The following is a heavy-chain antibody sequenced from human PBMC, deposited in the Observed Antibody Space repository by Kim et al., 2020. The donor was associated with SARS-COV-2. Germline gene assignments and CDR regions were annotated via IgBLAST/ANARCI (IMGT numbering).Heavy chain of an antibody. CDR1: GFTVSSNY. J-gene: IGHJ3*02. D-gene: IGHD3-10*01. Sequence: GGSLRLSCAASGFTVSSNYMSWVRQAPGKGLEWVSVIYSGGSTYYADSVKGRFTISRDNSKNTLYLQMNSLRAEDTAVYYCARGPVRGYYGSGSYAKRGNAFDIWGQGTMVTVSS. V-gene: IGHV3-66*01. CDR3: ARGPVRGYYGSGSYAKRGNAFDI. CDR2: IYSGGST.